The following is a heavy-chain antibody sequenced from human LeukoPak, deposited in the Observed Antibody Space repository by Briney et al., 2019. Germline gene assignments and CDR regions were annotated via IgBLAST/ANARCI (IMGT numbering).Heavy chain of an antibody. J-gene: IGHJ6*03. CDR3: ARGHGTWIQLWLGYYYHYMDV. Sequence: GGSLRLSCAASGFTFSSYWMSWVRQAPGKGLEWVANIKQDGSEKYYVDSVKGRFTISRNNAKNSLYLQMNSLRAEDTAVYYCARGHGTWIQLWLGYYYHYMDVWGKGTTVTVSS. D-gene: IGHD5-18*01. CDR2: IKQDGSEK. V-gene: IGHV3-7*01. CDR1: GFTFSSYW.